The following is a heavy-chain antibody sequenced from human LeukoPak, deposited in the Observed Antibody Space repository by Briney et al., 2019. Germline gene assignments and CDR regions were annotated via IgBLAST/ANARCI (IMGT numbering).Heavy chain of an antibody. V-gene: IGHV3-30*03. CDR1: GFTFSSFD. CDR3: ARIPGQWLGYYYYYMDV. J-gene: IGHJ6*03. D-gene: IGHD6-19*01. CDR2: ISHDGSKT. Sequence: PGGSLRLSCAASGFTFSSFDMFWVRQTPGKGLEWVSIISHDGSKTYYADSVKGRFTISRDNARNTLFLRMDSLRLEDTAVYYCARIPGQWLGYYYYYMDVWGKGTTVTVSS.